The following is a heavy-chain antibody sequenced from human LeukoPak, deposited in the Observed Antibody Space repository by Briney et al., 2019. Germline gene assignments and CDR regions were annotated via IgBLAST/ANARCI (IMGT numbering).Heavy chain of an antibody. V-gene: IGHV3-74*01. CDR3: AKDLNMITFGGVIVPGFDY. CDR1: GFTFSSYW. CDR2: INSDGSST. Sequence: GGSLRLSCAASGFTFSSYWMHWVRQAPGKGLVWVSRINSDGSSTSYADSVKGRFTISRDNAKNTLYLQMNSLRAEDTAVYYCAKDLNMITFGGVIVPGFDYWGQGTLVTVSS. J-gene: IGHJ4*02. D-gene: IGHD3-16*02.